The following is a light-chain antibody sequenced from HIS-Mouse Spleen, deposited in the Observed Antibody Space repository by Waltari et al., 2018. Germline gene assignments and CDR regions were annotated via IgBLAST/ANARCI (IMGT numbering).Light chain of an antibody. CDR2: EDS. V-gene: IGLV3-10*01. CDR1: AFLKKH. J-gene: IGLJ2*01. CDR3: YSTDNSGNHRV. Sequence: SYELTQPPSVSVSPGQTARITCSGAAFLKKHAYWYPQKSGQAPVLVIYEDSKRPSRIPERFSCSSSGTMATLTISGAQVEDEADYYCYSTDNSGNHRVFGGGTKLTVL.